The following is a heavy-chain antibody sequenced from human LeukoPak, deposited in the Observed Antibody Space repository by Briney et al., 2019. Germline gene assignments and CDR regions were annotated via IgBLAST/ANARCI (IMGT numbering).Heavy chain of an antibody. D-gene: IGHD2/OR15-2a*01. V-gene: IGHV3-53*01. J-gene: IGHJ4*02. CDR1: GFTVSSSY. Sequence: PGGSLRPSCAASGFTVSSSYMSWVRQAPGKGLEWVSVIYSGGSTYYADPVKGRFTISRDNSKNTLYLQMNSLRAEDTAVYYCARGKPGDSMASDYWGQGTLVTVSS. CDR2: IYSGGST. CDR3: ARGKPGDSMASDY.